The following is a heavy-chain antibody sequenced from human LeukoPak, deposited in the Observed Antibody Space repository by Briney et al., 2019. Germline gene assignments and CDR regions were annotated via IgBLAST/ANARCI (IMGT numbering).Heavy chain of an antibody. Sequence: GGSLRLSCGASGFTFSSYEMNWVRQAPGKGLEWVSYISSSGSTIYYADSVKGRFTISRDNAKNSLYLQMNSLRAEDTAVYYCAKLGITMIGGVWGKGTTVTISS. CDR1: GFTFSSYE. D-gene: IGHD3-10*02. CDR3: AKLGITMIGGV. J-gene: IGHJ6*04. CDR2: ISSSGSTI. V-gene: IGHV3-48*03.